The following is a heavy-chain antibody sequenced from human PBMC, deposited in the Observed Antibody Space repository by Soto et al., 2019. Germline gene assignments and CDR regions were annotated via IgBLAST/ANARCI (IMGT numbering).Heavy chain of an antibody. D-gene: IGHD3-10*01. Sequence: QVQLQESGPGLVKPSQTLSLTCTVSGGSISSGDYYWSWIRQPPGKGLEWIGYIYYSGSTYYNPSLKSRVTRSVDTSKNQFSLKLSSVTAADTAVYYCARGGGITMVRGFINGMDVWGQGTTVTVSS. V-gene: IGHV4-30-4*01. CDR1: GGSISSGDYY. CDR2: IYYSGST. J-gene: IGHJ6*02. CDR3: ARGGGITMVRGFINGMDV.